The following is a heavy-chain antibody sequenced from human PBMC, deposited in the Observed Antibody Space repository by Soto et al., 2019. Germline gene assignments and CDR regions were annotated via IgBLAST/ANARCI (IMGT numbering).Heavy chain of an antibody. CDR1: GFSFSSYA. D-gene: IGHD5-12*01. Sequence: QVQLVESGGGVVQPGRSLRLSCAASGFSFSSYAMHWVRQAPGKGLEWVAVISYDGSNKYYADSVKGRFTISRDNSKNTLYLQMNSLRAEDTAVYYRARDPGGRDGYIRGLDYWGQGTLVTVSS. CDR2: ISYDGSNK. J-gene: IGHJ4*02. V-gene: IGHV3-30-3*01. CDR3: ARDPGGRDGYIRGLDY.